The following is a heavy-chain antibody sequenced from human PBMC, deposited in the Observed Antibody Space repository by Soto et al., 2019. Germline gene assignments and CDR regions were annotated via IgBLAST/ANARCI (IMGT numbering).Heavy chain of an antibody. V-gene: IGHV5-51*01. CDR2: IYPGNSNT. D-gene: IGHD2-15*01. Sequence: RVDAVKSSGEGCVGDVSRYWGSWLRQMPGKGLEWVGIIYPGNSNTMYSPSFQGQVTISADTALSTTYLQWDTLKPSDTAIYFCASDSHCDGSNCPIGGFDMWGQGTMVTVSS. J-gene: IGHJ3*02. CDR1: VGDVSRYW. CDR3: ASDSHCDGSNCPIGGFDM.